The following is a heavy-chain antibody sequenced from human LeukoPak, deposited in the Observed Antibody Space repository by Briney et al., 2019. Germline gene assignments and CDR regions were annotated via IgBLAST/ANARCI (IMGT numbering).Heavy chain of an antibody. V-gene: IGHV4-31*03. J-gene: IGHJ4*02. Sequence: SETLSLTCTVSGGSISSGGYYWSWIRQHPGKGLEWIGYIYYSGSTYYNPSLKSRVTISVDTSKNQFSLKLSSVTAADTAVYYCARVASYYCTSTTCDTYYFDYWGQGTLVTVSS. CDR3: ARVASYYCTSTTCDTYYFDY. CDR1: GGSISSGGYY. D-gene: IGHD2-2*01. CDR2: IYYSGST.